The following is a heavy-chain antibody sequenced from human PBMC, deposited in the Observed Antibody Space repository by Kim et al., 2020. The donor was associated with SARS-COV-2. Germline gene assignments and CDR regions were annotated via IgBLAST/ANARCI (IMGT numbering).Heavy chain of an antibody. CDR2: INTNTGNP. CDR3: ARDLYYYDSSGYWFDP. CDR1: GYTFTSYA. V-gene: IGHV7-4-1*02. D-gene: IGHD3-22*01. Sequence: ASVKVSCKASGYTFTSYAMNWVRQAPGQGLEWMGWINTNTGNPTYAQGFTGRFVFSLDTSVSTAYLQISSLKAEDTAVYYCARDLYYYDSSGYWFDPWGQGTLVTVSS. J-gene: IGHJ5*02.